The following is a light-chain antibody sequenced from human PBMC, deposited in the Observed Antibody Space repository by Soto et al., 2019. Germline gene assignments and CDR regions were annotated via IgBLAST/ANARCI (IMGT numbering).Light chain of an antibody. V-gene: IGKV3-15*01. CDR2: GAS. J-gene: IGKJ1*01. CDR3: QQYKKWPQS. Sequence: EIVMTQSPATLSVPPGGRATLSCRASQSVSSSLAWYQQKPGQSPRLLIYGASTRATGIPARFSGSGSGTEFTLTISSLQSEDFAIYHCQQYKKWPQSFGQGTKVEIK. CDR1: QSVSSS.